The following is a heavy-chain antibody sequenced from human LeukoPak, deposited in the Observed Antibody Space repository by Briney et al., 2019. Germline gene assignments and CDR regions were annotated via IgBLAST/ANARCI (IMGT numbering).Heavy chain of an antibody. CDR1: GFTFSYHW. V-gene: IGHV3-66*01. J-gene: IGHJ4*02. Sequence: GGSLRLSCTASGFTFSYHWMSWVRQAPGKGLEWVSVIYSVNRTSYADSVKGRFTISRDSSKNTLCLQMNSLRAEDTAVYYCARSPPWAPLDYWGQGTLVTVSS. CDR2: IYSVNRT. CDR3: ARSPPWAPLDY.